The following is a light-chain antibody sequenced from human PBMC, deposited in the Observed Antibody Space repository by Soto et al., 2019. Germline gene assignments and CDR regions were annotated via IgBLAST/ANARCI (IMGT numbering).Light chain of an antibody. CDR3: QQRGGWPLT. V-gene: IGKV3-11*01. CDR1: QGVGRF. CDR2: DAS. Sequence: EIVLTRSPATLSLSPGERAALSCRASQGVGRFLAWYQQKPGQAPRLLIYDASNRATGIPARFSGSGSETDFTLAIDNLEPEDFAVYYCQQRGGWPLTFGGGTKVEIK. J-gene: IGKJ4*01.